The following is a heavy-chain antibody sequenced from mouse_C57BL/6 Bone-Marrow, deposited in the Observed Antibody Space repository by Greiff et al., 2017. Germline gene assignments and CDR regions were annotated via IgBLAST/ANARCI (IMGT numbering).Heavy chain of an antibody. Sequence: VQLVESGAELARPGASVKLSCKASGYTFTSYGISWVKQRTGQGLEWIGEIYPRSGNTYYNEKFKGKATLTADKSSSTAYMELRSLTSEDSAVYFCARRTGIDDWGQGTTLTVSS. CDR1: GYTFTSYG. CDR3: ARRTGIDD. V-gene: IGHV1-81*01. J-gene: IGHJ2*01. CDR2: IYPRSGNT. D-gene: IGHD4-1*01.